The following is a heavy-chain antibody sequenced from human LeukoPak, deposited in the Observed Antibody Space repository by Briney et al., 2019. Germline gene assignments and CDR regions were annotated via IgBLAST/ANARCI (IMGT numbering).Heavy chain of an antibody. Sequence: SQTLSLTCAISGGCVSSNSAAWNWIRQSPSRGLEWLGRTYYRSKRYNDYAVSVKSRITIDPDTSKNQLSLQPNSVTPEDTAVYYCARVRCPNWGFDYWGQRTLVTVSS. J-gene: IGHJ4*02. V-gene: IGHV6-1*01. CDR1: GGCVSSNSAA. CDR3: ARVRCPNWGFDY. CDR2: TYYRSKRYN. D-gene: IGHD7-27*01.